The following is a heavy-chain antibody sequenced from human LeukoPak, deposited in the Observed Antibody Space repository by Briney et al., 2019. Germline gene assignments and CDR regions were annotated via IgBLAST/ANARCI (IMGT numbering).Heavy chain of an antibody. CDR1: GGSFSGYY. CDR2: INHSGST. D-gene: IGHD3-16*01. V-gene: IGHV4-34*01. J-gene: IGHJ4*02. CDR3: ARDIDGTFGGGDY. Sequence: QASETLSLTCAVYGGSFSGYYWSWIRQPPGKGLEWIGEINHSGSTNYNPSLKSRVTISEDTSKNQFSLKLSSVTAADTAVYYCARDIDGTFGGGDYWGQGTLVTVSS.